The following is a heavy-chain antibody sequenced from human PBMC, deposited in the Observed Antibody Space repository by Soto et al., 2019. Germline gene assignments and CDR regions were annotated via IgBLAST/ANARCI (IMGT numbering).Heavy chain of an antibody. CDR2: ISAYNGDT. Sequence: ASVKVSCKASGYTFTSYGISWVRQAPGQGLEWMGWISAYNGDTYYPGSVKGRFTISRENAKNSLYLQMNSLRAGDTAVYYCARGPYSSSSGGYYYYYGMDVWGQGTTVTVSS. J-gene: IGHJ6*02. D-gene: IGHD6-6*01. CDR3: ARGPYSSSSGGYYYYYGMDV. V-gene: IGHV1-18*04. CDR1: GYTFTSYG.